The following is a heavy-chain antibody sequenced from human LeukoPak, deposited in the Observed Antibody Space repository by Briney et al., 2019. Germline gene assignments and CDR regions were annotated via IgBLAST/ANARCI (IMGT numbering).Heavy chain of an antibody. D-gene: IGHD6-19*01. V-gene: IGHV3-23*01. J-gene: IGHJ6*02. CDR3: ARDRWLVRSYYYYGMDV. CDR2: ISGSGGST. Sequence: GGSLRLSCAASGFTFGSYAMSWVRQAPGKGLEWVSVISGSGGSTYYADSVKGRFTISRDNSKNTLYLQMNSLRAEDTAVYYCARDRWLVRSYYYYGMDVWGQGTTVTVSS. CDR1: GFTFGSYA.